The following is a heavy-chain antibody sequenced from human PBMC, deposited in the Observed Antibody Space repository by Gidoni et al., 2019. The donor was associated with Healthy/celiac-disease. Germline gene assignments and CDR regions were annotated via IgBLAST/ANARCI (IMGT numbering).Heavy chain of an antibody. CDR2: IYYSGST. CDR3: ASFPEGPLYYFDY. Sequence: QVQLQESGPGLVKTSETLSLTCTVSGGSISSYYWSWIRQPPGKGLEWIGYIYYSGSTNYNPSLKSRVSISVDTSKNQFSLKLSSVTAADTAVYYCASFPEGPLYYFDYWGQGTLVTVSS. V-gene: IGHV4-59*01. CDR1: GGSISSYY. J-gene: IGHJ4*02.